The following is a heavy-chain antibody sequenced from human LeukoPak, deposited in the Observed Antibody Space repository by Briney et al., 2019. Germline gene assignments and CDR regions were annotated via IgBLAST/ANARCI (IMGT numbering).Heavy chain of an antibody. V-gene: IGHV4-59*12. D-gene: IGHD5-24*01. CDR2: IYYSGST. J-gene: IGHJ4*02. CDR3: ARDHGYRSDY. Sequence: SETLSLTCTVSGGSISSYYWSWIRQPPGKGLEWIGYIYYSGSTNYNPSLKSRVTISVDTSKNQFSLKLSSVTAADTAVYYCARDHGYRSDYWGQGTLVTVSS. CDR1: GGSISSYY.